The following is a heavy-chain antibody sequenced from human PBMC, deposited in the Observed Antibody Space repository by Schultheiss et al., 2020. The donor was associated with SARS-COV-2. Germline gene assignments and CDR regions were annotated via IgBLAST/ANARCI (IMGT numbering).Heavy chain of an antibody. D-gene: IGHD3-3*01. CDR2: ISGSGVST. CDR1: GFTFSSSA. Sequence: GGSLRLSCAASGFTFSSSAMNWVRQAPGKGLEWVSVISGSGVSTYYADSVKGRFTISRDNSKSTLYLQMNSLRAEDTAVYYCAKDLSSIFGVITFDYWGHGTLGTVSS. J-gene: IGHJ4*01. CDR3: AKDLSSIFGVITFDY. V-gene: IGHV3-23*01.